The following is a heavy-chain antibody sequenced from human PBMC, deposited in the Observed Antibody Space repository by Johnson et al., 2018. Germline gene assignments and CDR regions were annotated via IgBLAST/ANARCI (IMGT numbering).Heavy chain of an antibody. V-gene: IGHV3-23*04. CDR1: GFTFSSYA. D-gene: IGHD3-3*01. Sequence: EVQLVESGGGLVQPGGSLRLSCAASGFTFSSYAMSWVRQAPGKGLEWVSAISGSGGSTYYADSVKGRFTISRDNSKNTLYLQMNRLRAEDTAVYYCARDFGYTIFGVVSAYYMDVWGKGTTVTVSS. CDR2: ISGSGGST. CDR3: ARDFGYTIFGVVSAYYMDV. J-gene: IGHJ6*03.